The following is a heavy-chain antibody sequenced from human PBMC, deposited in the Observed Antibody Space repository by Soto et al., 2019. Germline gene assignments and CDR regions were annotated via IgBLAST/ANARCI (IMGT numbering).Heavy chain of an antibody. V-gene: IGHV3-64*01. Sequence: GGSLRLSCAASGFTLSCYAMDWVRQAPGKGLEYVSGISSNGVGTYYANSVQGRFTISRDNSKNTVYLQMGSLRPEDMAVYYCARRARPGFYYMDVWGKGTTVTVSS. D-gene: IGHD6-6*01. CDR2: ISSNGVGT. J-gene: IGHJ6*03. CDR3: ARRARPGFYYMDV. CDR1: GFTLSCYA.